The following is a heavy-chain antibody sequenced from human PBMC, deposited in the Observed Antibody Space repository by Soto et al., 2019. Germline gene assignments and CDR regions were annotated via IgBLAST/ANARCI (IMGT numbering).Heavy chain of an antibody. CDR2: ISASGGST. Sequence: GGSLRLSCAVSGFTFSNYAMSWVRQAPGKGLEWVSGISASGGSTYYADSVKGRFTISRDNSKNTLYLQMNSLRAEDTAVYYCAKDRGYYYDVSDYYFFDYWGLGTLVTVSS. V-gene: IGHV3-23*01. CDR1: GFTFSNYA. J-gene: IGHJ4*02. CDR3: AKDRGYYYDVSDYYFFDY. D-gene: IGHD3-22*01.